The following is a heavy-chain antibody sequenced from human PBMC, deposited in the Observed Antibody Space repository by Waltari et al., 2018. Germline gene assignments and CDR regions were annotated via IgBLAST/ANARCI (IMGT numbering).Heavy chain of an antibody. CDR2: VHTSTGKP. CDR1: GYTFSKYA. Sequence: QVQVVQSGSELKNPGASVTVSCKASGYTFSKYAMNWVRQAPGQGLEWMGWVHTSTGKPTYAPGFTERFVFSVDTSVSTAYLQISSLKAEDSAVYYCAKEWRGDGGSWSPGAFDSWGQGTLVTVSS. J-gene: IGHJ4*02. V-gene: IGHV7-4-1*01. D-gene: IGHD6-13*01. CDR3: AKEWRGDGGSWSPGAFDS.